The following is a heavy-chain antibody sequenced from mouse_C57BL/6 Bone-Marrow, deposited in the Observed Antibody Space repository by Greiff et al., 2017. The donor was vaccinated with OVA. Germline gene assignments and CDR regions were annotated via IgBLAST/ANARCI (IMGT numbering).Heavy chain of an antibody. CDR2: IDPEDGET. J-gene: IGHJ2*01. V-gene: IGHV14-2*01. CDR3: ATTVVGPYYFDY. CDR1: GFNIKDYY. D-gene: IGHD1-1*01. Sequence: EVKLVESGAELVKPGASVKLSCTASGFNIKDYYMHWVKQRTEQGLEWIGRIDPEDGETKYAPKFQGKATITADTSSNTAYLQLSSLTSEDTAVYYCATTVVGPYYFDYWGQGTTLTVSS.